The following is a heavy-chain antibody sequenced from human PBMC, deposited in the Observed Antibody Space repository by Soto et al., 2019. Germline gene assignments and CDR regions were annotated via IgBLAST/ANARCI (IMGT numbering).Heavy chain of an antibody. D-gene: IGHD3-22*01. CDR2: IWYDGSNK. J-gene: IGHJ2*01. CDR3: ARAGYYDRSGYDGCYFDL. CDR1: GFTFSSYG. Sequence: QVQLVESGGGVVQPGRSLRLSCAASGFTFSSYGMHWVRQAPGKGLEWVAGIWYDGSNKYYADSVKGRFTISRDNSKSTLYLQMNSLRAEDTAVYYCARAGYYDRSGYDGCYFDLWGRGTLVTVSS. V-gene: IGHV3-33*01.